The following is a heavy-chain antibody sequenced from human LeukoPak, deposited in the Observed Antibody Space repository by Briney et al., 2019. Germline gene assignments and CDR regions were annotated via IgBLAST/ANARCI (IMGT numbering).Heavy chain of an antibody. J-gene: IGHJ4*02. CDR1: GGSIGSND. Sequence: SETLSLTCRVSGGSIGSNDWAWIRQPAGKGLEWIGYVDKRWTTKYNPSLQSRVTISIDTSRTQLSLTLTSVTDADTAVYYCASGPWELDYWGQGTLVTVSS. CDR2: VDKRWTT. CDR3: ASGPWELDY. V-gene: IGHV4-59*08. D-gene: IGHD1-26*01.